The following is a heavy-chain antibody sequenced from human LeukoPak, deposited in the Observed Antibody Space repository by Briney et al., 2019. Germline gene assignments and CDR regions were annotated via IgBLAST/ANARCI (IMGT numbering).Heavy chain of an antibody. CDR3: TTAAADWS. Sequence: GGSLRLSCAASGFTFSNAWMSWVRQAPGKGLEWAGRIESKTDGGTTDYAAPVKGRFTISRDDSKNTLYLQMNSLKTEDTAVYYCTTAAADWSWGQGTLVTVSS. CDR1: GFTFSNAW. D-gene: IGHD2-2*01. J-gene: IGHJ5*02. CDR2: IESKTDGGTT. V-gene: IGHV3-15*04.